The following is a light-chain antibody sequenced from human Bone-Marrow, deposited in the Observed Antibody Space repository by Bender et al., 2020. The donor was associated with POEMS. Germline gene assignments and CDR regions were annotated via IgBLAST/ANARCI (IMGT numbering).Light chain of an antibody. CDR3: FSYAGSSTLV. CDR2: EVS. Sequence: QSALTQPPSASGSPGQSVTISCTGTSSDVGGYDYVSWYQQHPGKAPKLMIYEVSKRPSGVPDRFSGSKSGNTASLTISGLQAGDEADYYCFSYAGSSTLVLGGGTKLTVL. V-gene: IGLV2-8*01. CDR1: SSDVGGYDY. J-gene: IGLJ3*02.